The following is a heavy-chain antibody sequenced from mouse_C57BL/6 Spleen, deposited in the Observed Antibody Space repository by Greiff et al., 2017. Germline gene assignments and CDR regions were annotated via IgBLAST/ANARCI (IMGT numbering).Heavy chain of an antibody. CDR3: ARKNRYSNYVESAMDY. CDR2: IYPGDGDT. J-gene: IGHJ4*01. V-gene: IGHV1-80*01. CDR1: GYAFSSYW. Sequence: VQLQQSGAELVKPGASVKISCKASGYAFSSYWMNWVKQRPGKGLEWIGQIYPGDGDTNYNGKFKGKATLTADKSSSTAYMQLSRLTSEDAAVYFCARKNRYSNYVESAMDYGGQGTSVTVSS. D-gene: IGHD2-5*01.